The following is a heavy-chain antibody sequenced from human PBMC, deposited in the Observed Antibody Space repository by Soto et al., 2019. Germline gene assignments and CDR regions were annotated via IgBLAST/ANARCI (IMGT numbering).Heavy chain of an antibody. D-gene: IGHD3-22*01. Sequence: SETLSLTCTVSGGSISSSSYYWGWIRQPPGKGLEWIGSIYYSGSTYYNPSLKSRVTISVDTSKNQFSLKLSSVTAADTAVYYCARATYYYDSSGYQYYFDHWGQGTLVTVSS. CDR3: ARATYYYDSSGYQYYFDH. V-gene: IGHV4-39*07. CDR1: GGSISSSSYY. J-gene: IGHJ4*02. CDR2: IYYSGST.